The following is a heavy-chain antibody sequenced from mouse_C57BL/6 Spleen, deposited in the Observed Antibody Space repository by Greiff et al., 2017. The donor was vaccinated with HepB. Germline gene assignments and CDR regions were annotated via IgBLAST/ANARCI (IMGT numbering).Heavy chain of an antibody. V-gene: IGHV1-61*01. CDR1: GYTFTSYW. J-gene: IGHJ1*03. D-gene: IGHD1-1*01. CDR3: ASSLRDWYFDV. CDR2: IYPSDSET. Sequence: VQLQQSGAELVRPGSSVKLSCKASGYTFTSYWMDWVKQRPGQGLEWIGNIYPSDSETHYNQKFKDKATLTVDKSSSTAYMQLSSLTSEDSAVYYCASSLRDWYFDVWGTGTTVTVSS.